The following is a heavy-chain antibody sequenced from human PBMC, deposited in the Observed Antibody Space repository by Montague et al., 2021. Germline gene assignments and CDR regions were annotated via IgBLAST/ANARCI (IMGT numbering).Heavy chain of an antibody. J-gene: IGHJ4*02. Sequence: SETLSLTCIVSGGSISSSNYHWGWIRQPPGKGLEWIGSITYTGNTYYNPSLKSRVTMSVDTSRNQFSLKLTSVTAADTAVYYSARLDIVLIYWGFDYWGQGTLVTVSS. V-gene: IGHV4-39*01. CDR2: ITYTGNT. CDR1: GGSISSSNYH. D-gene: IGHD2-8*01. CDR3: ARLDIVLIYWGFDY.